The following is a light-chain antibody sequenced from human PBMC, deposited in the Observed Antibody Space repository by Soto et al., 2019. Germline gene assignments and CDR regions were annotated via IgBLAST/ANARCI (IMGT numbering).Light chain of an antibody. J-gene: IGKJ5*01. CDR3: QQNYDTPIT. V-gene: IGKV1-39*01. CDR2: AAS. CDR1: QSIGTF. Sequence: DFEMTQSPYSLSACVGDNVTLTCRASQSIGTFLSWYQQKSGRAPKLLIYAASSLQIGVPSRFSGSGSGTNFTLTISSLQPEDFATYFCQQNYDTPITFGQGTRLEIK.